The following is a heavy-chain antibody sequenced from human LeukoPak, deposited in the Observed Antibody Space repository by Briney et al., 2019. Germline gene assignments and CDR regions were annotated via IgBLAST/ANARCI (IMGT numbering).Heavy chain of an antibody. CDR2: IYHSGST. Sequence: PSETLSLTCAVYGGSFSGYYWSWIRQPPGKGLEWIGEIYHSGSTNYNPSLKSRVTISVDTSKNQFSLKLSSVTAADTAVYYCARGPPIRAIPYYYYYMDVWGKGTTVTVSS. CDR1: GGSFSGYY. CDR3: ARGPPIRAIPYYYYYMDV. D-gene: IGHD2-2*01. J-gene: IGHJ6*03. V-gene: IGHV4-34*01.